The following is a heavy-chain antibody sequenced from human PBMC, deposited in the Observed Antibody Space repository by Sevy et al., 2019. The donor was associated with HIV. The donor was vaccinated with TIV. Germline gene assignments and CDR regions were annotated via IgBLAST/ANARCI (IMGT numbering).Heavy chain of an antibody. J-gene: IGHJ4*02. CDR1: GFTLSNCN. Sequence: GGSLRLSCAASGFTLSNCNMNWVRQAPGKGLEWISYIRSGDDTIYYAQSVKGRFTFSRDNAKNSLYLQMDSLTDEDTAVYYCAKDRWDTTSPSRALDFWGQGTVVTVSS. V-gene: IGHV3-48*02. CDR2: IRSGDDTI. D-gene: IGHD1-26*01. CDR3: AKDRWDTTSPSRALDF.